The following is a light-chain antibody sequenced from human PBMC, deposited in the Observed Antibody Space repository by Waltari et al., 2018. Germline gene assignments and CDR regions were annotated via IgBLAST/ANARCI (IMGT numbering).Light chain of an antibody. V-gene: IGKV3-15*01. CDR2: DAS. Sequence: EKVMTQSPATLSVSPGERATLSCRASQNVNNNLAWYRQKPGQAPRLLIYDASNGATDIPARFSGGGSGTEFTLSISSLQSEDFAVYYCQQYDNWPLTFGQGTKLEIK. J-gene: IGKJ2*01. CDR3: QQYDNWPLT. CDR1: QNVNNN.